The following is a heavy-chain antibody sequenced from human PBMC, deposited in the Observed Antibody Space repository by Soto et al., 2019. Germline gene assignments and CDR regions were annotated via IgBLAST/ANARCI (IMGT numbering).Heavy chain of an antibody. V-gene: IGHV3-49*03. CDR3: TRDQEGVDTYYYYGMDV. CDR2: IRSKAYGGTT. J-gene: IGHJ6*02. CDR1: GFTFGDYA. D-gene: IGHD3-10*01. Sequence: GGSLRLSCTASGFTFGDYAMSWFRQAPGKGLEWVGFIRSKAYGGTTEYAASVKGRFTISRDDSKSIAYLQMNSLKTEDTAVYYCTRDQEGVDTYYYYGMDVWGQGTTVTVS.